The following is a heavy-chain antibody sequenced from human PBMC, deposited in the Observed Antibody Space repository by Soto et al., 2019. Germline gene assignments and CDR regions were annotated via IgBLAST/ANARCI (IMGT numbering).Heavy chain of an antibody. V-gene: IGHV1-18*01. J-gene: IGHJ5*02. CDR2: ISAYNGNT. CDR1: GYTFTSYG. Sequence: QVQLVQSGAEVKKPGASVKVSCKASGYTFTSYGISWVRQAPGQGLEWMGWISAYNGNTNYAQKLQGRVTMTTDTSTSTAYMELRSLRSDDTAVYYCARGGEDYVWGSYRPPQSWFDPWGQGTLVTVSS. CDR3: ARGGEDYVWGSYRPPQSWFDP. D-gene: IGHD3-16*02.